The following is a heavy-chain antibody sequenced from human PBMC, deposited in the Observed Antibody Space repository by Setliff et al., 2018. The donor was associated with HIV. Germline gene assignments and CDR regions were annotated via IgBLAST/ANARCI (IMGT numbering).Heavy chain of an antibody. Sequence: PSETLSLTCAVSGGSISSTNWWSWVRQPPGKGLEWIGEIYHTGSTNYNPSLKSRVSMSVDKSKNQFSVKLTSVTAADTAVYYCARGHCSGTNCYGVDYYGMDVWGQGTTVTVSS. J-gene: IGHJ6*02. CDR3: ARGHCSGTNCYGVDYYGMDV. CDR1: GGSISSTNW. CDR2: IYHTGST. V-gene: IGHV4-4*02. D-gene: IGHD2-2*01.